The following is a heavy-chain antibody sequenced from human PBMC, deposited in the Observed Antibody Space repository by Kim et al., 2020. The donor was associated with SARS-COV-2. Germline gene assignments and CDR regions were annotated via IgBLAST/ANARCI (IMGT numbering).Heavy chain of an antibody. Sequence: YNPALKTRVARSVDAAKNQFSLKLGSVTAADTAVYYCARLRSAQNNWFDPWGQGTLVTVSS. D-gene: IGHD6-25*01. J-gene: IGHJ5*02. CDR3: ARLRSAQNNWFDP. V-gene: IGHV4-4*09.